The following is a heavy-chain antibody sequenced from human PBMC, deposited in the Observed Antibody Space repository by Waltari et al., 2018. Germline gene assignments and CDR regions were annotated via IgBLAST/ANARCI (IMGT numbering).Heavy chain of an antibody. CDR1: GYTFTGYN. D-gene: IGHD2-2*01. J-gene: IGHJ4*02. CDR2: IKPYSGGT. Sequence: QVQLVQSGAEVKRPGASVKVSCKTSGYTFTGYNRYGGRQAPGQGLEWMGWIKPYSGGTAYAQKFQGRVTLTRDTSISTAYMELNRLISDDSAMYYCATAPDAFQIINWGQGTLVTVSS. V-gene: IGHV1-2*02. CDR3: ATAPDAFQIIN.